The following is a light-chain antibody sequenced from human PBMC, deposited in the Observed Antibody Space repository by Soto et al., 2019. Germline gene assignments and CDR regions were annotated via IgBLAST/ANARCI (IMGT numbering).Light chain of an antibody. V-gene: IGLV1-40*01. Sequence: QSFLAQPPSVSGAPGQKVTISCTGSSSNIGAGYDLHWYQQLPGTAPKLLLYGNSNRPSGVPDRFSGSKSGTSASLAITGLQAEDEADYYCQSYDRSLSGSFFGTGTKVTVL. J-gene: IGLJ1*01. CDR1: SSNIGAGYD. CDR2: GNS. CDR3: QSYDRSLSGSF.